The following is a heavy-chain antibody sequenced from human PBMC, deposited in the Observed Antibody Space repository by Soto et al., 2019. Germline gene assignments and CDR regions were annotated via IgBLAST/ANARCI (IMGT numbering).Heavy chain of an antibody. Sequence: GGSLRLSCAASGFTFSSYGMNWVRQGPGKGLEWRSSISTSGTTTYYADSVKGRFTISRDNSKNTLYLQMNSLRAEDTAVYYCARDLSKEVVGETSAWYDAFDIWGQGTMVTVSS. V-gene: IGHV3-48*01. CDR2: ISTSGTTT. J-gene: IGHJ3*02. CDR3: ARDLSKEVVGETSAWYDAFDI. CDR1: GFTFSSYG. D-gene: IGHD6-19*01.